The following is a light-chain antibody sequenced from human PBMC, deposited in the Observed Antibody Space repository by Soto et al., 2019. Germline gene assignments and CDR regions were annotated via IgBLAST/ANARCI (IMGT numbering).Light chain of an antibody. V-gene: IGKV3-15*01. CDR3: QHYNNWPRT. J-gene: IGKJ1*01. CDR2: GAS. CDR1: QSVSSN. Sequence: EIVMTQSPATQSVSPGERVTLSCRASQSVSSNLAWYQQKPGQAPRLLIYGASTRATGIPARFRGSGSGTEVTLTISSLQSEDLAVYYCQHYNNWPRTFGQGTKVEIK.